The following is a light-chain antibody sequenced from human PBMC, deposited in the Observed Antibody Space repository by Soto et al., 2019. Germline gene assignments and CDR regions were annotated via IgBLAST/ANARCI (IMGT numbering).Light chain of an antibody. Sequence: DIQMTQSPSSVSAFVGDRVAITCRASHDIARWLAWYQQQPGKAPILLIYAASNFQSGVPTRFSGSDSGTDFTLTITNLQPEDSAVYYCQQVKGFPLTFGGGTKVEIK. V-gene: IGKV1-12*01. CDR3: QQVKGFPLT. CDR2: AAS. CDR1: HDIARW. J-gene: IGKJ4*01.